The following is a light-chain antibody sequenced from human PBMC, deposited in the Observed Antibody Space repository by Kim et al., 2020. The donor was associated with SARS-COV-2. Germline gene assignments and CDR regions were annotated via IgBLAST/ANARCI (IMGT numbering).Light chain of an antibody. CDR1: SSDVGGYNY. CDR2: DVS. J-gene: IGLJ2*01. CDR3: SSYTSSSTLV. Sequence: GQSITISCTGTSSDVGGYNYVSWYQQHPGKAPKLMIYDVSNRPSGVSNRFSGSKSGNTASLTSSGLQAEDEADYYSSSYTSSSTLVFGGGTQLTVL. V-gene: IGLV2-14*03.